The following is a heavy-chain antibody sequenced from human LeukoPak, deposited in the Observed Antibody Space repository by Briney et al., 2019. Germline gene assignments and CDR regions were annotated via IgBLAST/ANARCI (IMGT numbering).Heavy chain of an antibody. CDR3: ARDSRRYCSSTSCSGEDY. Sequence: GGSLKLSCAASGFTFSSYWMSWVRQAPGKGLEWVANIKQDGSEKYYVDSVKGRFTISRDNAKNSLYLQMNSLRAEDTAVYYCARDSRRYCSSTSCSGEDYWGQGTLVTVSS. J-gene: IGHJ4*02. V-gene: IGHV3-7*03. D-gene: IGHD2-2*01. CDR2: IKQDGSEK. CDR1: GFTFSSYW.